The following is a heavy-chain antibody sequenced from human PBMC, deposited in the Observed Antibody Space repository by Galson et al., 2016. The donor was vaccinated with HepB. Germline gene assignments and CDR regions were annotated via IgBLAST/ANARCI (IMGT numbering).Heavy chain of an antibody. Sequence: PALVKPTQTLTLTCSFSGFSLTTSGMCVSWVRQPPGKALEWLARIDWDDSRYFRSSLRSRLTISKDPSKNEVVLTMTNMDPVDTATYFCARIFEIAGGVAAGAPADYWGQGTLVTVSS. CDR3: ARIFEIAGGVAAGAPADY. J-gene: IGHJ4*02. CDR1: GFSLTTSGMC. D-gene: IGHD6-13*01. V-gene: IGHV2-70*11. CDR2: IDWDDSR.